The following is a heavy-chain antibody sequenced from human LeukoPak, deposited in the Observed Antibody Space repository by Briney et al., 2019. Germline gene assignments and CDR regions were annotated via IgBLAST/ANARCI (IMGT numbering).Heavy chain of an antibody. CDR1: GFTFNNAW. D-gene: IGHD6-6*01. J-gene: IGHJ4*02. V-gene: IGHV3-15*01. CDR2: IKIKTDGGTT. CDR3: TTLAARRYFDY. Sequence: GGSLRLSCAASGFTFNNAWMSWVRQAPGKGLEWVGRIKIKTDGGTTDYAAPVKGRFTISRDDSKNTLYLQMNSLKTEDTAVYYCTTLAARRYFDYWGQGTLVTVSS.